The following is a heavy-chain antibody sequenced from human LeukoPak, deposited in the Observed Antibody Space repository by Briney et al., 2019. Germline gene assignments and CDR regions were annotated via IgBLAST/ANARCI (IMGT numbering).Heavy chain of an antibody. J-gene: IGHJ6*03. D-gene: IGHD3-3*01. Sequence: SETLSLTCTFSGGSISSYYWNWIRQPAGKGLEWIGRIYTSGSTNYNPSLKSRVAMSVDTSKNQFSLKLSSVTAADTAVYYCARGSVHYYYYYMDVWGKGTTVTVS. CDR2: IYTSGST. V-gene: IGHV4-4*07. CDR1: GGSISSYY. CDR3: ARGSVHYYYYYMDV.